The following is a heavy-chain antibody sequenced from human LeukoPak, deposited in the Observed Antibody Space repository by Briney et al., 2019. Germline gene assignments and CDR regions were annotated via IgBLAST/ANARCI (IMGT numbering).Heavy chain of an antibody. Sequence: ASVKVSCKASGYTFTGYYMHWVRQAPGQGLEWMGWINPNSGGTNYAQKFQGWVTMTRDTSISTAYMELGRLRSDDTAVYYCARWSTMVRGVIITWGAFDIWGQGTMVTVSS. J-gene: IGHJ3*02. CDR1: GYTFTGYY. D-gene: IGHD3-10*01. V-gene: IGHV1-2*04. CDR3: ARWSTMVRGVIITWGAFDI. CDR2: INPNSGGT.